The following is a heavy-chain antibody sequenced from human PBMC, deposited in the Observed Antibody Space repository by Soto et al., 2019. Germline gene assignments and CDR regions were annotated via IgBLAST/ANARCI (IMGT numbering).Heavy chain of an antibody. CDR3: AAGLGRVDTES. CDR2: IKSKPSGGTT. Sequence: GGSLRLSCAGSGFTFTNARMTWVRQAPGKGLEWVGRIKSKPSGGTTDYNAPVKGRFTISRDDSRNTVYMQMNSLKTEDTGVYYCAAGLGRVDTESWGQGTLVTVSS. J-gene: IGHJ5*02. D-gene: IGHD3-3*01. CDR1: GFTFTNAR. V-gene: IGHV3-15*01.